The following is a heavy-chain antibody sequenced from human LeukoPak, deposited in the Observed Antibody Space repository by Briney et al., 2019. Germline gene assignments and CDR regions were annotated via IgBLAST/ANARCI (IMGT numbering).Heavy chain of an antibody. CDR3: AREPSSSTDWYDWYLDL. D-gene: IGHD3-9*01. J-gene: IGHJ2*01. CDR1: GFTFRDHD. V-gene: IGHV3-13*01. Sequence: GGSPRLSCAASGFTFRDHDMNWVRQAPGKGLEWVSGIGTAGDTFYPGSVKGRFTVSRENAKNFLYLEMNNLRAGDTAVYYCAREPSSSTDWYDWYLDLWGRGTLVTVSS. CDR2: IGTAGDT.